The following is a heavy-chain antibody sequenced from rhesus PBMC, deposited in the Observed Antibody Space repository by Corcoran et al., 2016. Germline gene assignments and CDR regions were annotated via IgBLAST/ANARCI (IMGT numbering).Heavy chain of an antibody. CDR2: IDWDDDK. CDR3: ALLRNSNYVDSLDV. D-gene: IGHD4-23*01. V-gene: IGHV2S2*01. CDR1: GFSLSTSGMR. Sequence: QVTLKESGPALVKPTQTLTLTCTFSGFSLSTSGMRVSWIRQPPGKALEWLARIDWDDDKYNRTSLKSRLTISKDTSKNQVVLTMTNMDPVDTATYSCALLRNSNYVDSLDVWGRGVLVTVSS. J-gene: IGHJ5-2*02.